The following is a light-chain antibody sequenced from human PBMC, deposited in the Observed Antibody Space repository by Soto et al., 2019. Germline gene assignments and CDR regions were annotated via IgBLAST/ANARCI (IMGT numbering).Light chain of an antibody. CDR1: SSNIGSNT. V-gene: IGLV1-44*01. Sequence: QSVLTQPPSASGTPGQIVAISCSGSSSNIGSNTVTWYQQLPGTAPKLLIYSTSQRSSGVPGRFSGSKSGASASLSISGLQSEDEADYYCAAWDDSLSGLYVFGTGTKGTVL. CDR3: AAWDDSLSGLYV. J-gene: IGLJ1*01. CDR2: STS.